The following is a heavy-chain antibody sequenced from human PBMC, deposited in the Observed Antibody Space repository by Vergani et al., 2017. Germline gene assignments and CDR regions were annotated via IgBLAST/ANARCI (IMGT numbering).Heavy chain of an antibody. CDR2: ISYDGSNK. CDR3: AKLQGHCSSTSCEGYYYYMDV. V-gene: IGHV3-30*18. CDR1: GFTFSSYG. J-gene: IGHJ6*03. Sequence: QVQLVESGGGVVQPGRSLRLSCAASGFTFSSYGMHWVRQAPGQGLEWVAVISYDGSNKYYADSVKGRFTISRDNSKNTLYLQMNSLRAEDTAVYYCAKLQGHCSSTSCEGYYYYMDVWGKGTTVTVSS. D-gene: IGHD2-2*01.